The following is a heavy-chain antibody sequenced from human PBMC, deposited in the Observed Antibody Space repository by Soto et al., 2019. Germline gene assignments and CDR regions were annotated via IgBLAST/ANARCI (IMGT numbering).Heavy chain of an antibody. CDR3: ASGGTPDPYGDYLLPGVSAYPFDI. D-gene: IGHD4-17*01. CDR1: GGTFSSYA. Sequence: QVQLVQSGAEVKKPGSSVKVSCKASGGTFSSYAISWVRQAPGQGLEWMGGIIPIFGTANYAQKFQGRVTITADKSTSTAYMELSSLRSEDTAVYYCASGGTPDPYGDYLLPGVSAYPFDIWGQGTMVTVSS. V-gene: IGHV1-69*06. CDR2: IIPIFGTA. J-gene: IGHJ3*02.